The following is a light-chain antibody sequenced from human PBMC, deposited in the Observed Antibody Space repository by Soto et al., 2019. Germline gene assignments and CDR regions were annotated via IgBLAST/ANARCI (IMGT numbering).Light chain of an antibody. CDR2: GSS. Sequence: DIQMTQSPPSLSASVGDRVTITCRASQTIGDYLHWYQQKPGKAPTLLIYGSSSLQTGVPPRFSGSGSGTEFTLTISSLQPEDFGTYYCQQTYDSLVSFGGGTKVDLK. CDR1: QTIGDY. J-gene: IGKJ4*01. V-gene: IGKV1-39*01. CDR3: QQTYDSLVS.